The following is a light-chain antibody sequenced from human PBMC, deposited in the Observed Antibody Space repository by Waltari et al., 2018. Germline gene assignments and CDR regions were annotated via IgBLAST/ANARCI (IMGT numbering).Light chain of an antibody. J-gene: IGLJ3*02. CDR1: TGFVTSVRY. Sequence: QAVVPQEPSLTVSPGGTVTLTCGSSTGFVTSVRYPYWFQQKPGQAPKTLIYDTSNKHSWTPARFSGSLVGGKAALTLSGAQPEDEADYYCLLSYSGGRRVFGGGTKLTVL. CDR3: LLSYSGGRRV. CDR2: DTS. V-gene: IGLV7-46*01.